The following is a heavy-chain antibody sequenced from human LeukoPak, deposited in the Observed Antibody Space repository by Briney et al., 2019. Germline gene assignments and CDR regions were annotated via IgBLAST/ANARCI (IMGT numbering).Heavy chain of an antibody. V-gene: IGHV1-69*05. Sequence: SVKVSCKASGGTFSSYAISWVRQAPGQGLEWMGRIIPIFGTANYAQKFQGRVTITTDESTSTAYMELSSLRSGDTAVYYCAREMATITVLFDYWGQGTLVTVSS. CDR1: GGTFSSYA. CDR3: AREMATITVLFDY. J-gene: IGHJ4*02. D-gene: IGHD5-24*01. CDR2: IIPIFGTA.